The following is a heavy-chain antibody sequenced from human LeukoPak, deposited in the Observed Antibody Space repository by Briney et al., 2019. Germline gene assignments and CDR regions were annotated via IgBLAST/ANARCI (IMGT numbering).Heavy chain of an antibody. Sequence: SGGSLRLSCAASGFTFSNAWMSWVRQAPGKGLEWVGRIKSKTDGGTTDYDAPVKGRFTISRDDSKNTLYLQMNSLKTEDTAVYYCTADQTPGDYYYYYGMDVWGQGTTVTVSS. J-gene: IGHJ6*02. V-gene: IGHV3-15*01. D-gene: IGHD2-2*01. CDR3: TADQTPGDYYYYYGMDV. CDR1: GFTFSNAW. CDR2: IKSKTDGGTT.